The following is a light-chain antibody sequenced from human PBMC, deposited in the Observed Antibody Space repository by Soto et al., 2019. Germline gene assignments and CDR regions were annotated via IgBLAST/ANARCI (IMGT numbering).Light chain of an antibody. J-gene: IGLJ1*01. V-gene: IGLV2-14*01. CDR1: SSDVDGYNY. CDR2: DVS. CDR3: SSYTTSSTYV. Sequence: QSVLTQPASVSGSPGQSITISCTGTSSDVDGYNYVSWYQQHPGKAHKLMIYDVSNRPSGVSNRFSGSKSGNTASLTISGLQAEDEADYYCSSYTTSSTYVFGTGTKVTVL.